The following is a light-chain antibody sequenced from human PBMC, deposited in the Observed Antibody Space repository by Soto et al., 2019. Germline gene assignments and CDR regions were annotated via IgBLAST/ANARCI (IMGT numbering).Light chain of an antibody. V-gene: IGKV1-27*01. CDR3: QRYNSAPLT. CDR2: GAT. CDR1: QGIRND. J-gene: IGKJ4*01. Sequence: DIQMTQSPSSLSASVGDRVTITCRASQGIRNDLAWYQQTPGKVPKLLIYGATTLQSGVPSRFSGSGSETDFTLTISSLQPEDVATYYCQRYNSAPLTFGGGTKVEIK.